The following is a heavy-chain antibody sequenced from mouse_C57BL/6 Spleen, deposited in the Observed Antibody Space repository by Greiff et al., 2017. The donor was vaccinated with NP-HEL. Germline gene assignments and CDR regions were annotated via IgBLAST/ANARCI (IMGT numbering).Heavy chain of an antibody. CDR1: GFTFSDFY. D-gene: IGHD2-4*01. J-gene: IGHJ2*01. V-gene: IGHV7-1*01. Sequence: EVQVVESGGGLVQSGRSLRLSCATSGFTFSDFYMEWVRQAPGKGLEWIAASRNKANDYTTEYSASVKGRFIVSRDTSQSILYLQMNALRAEDTAIYYCARDAGGGLRRGYFDYWGQGTTLTVSS. CDR3: ARDAGGGLRRGYFDY. CDR2: SRNKANDYTT.